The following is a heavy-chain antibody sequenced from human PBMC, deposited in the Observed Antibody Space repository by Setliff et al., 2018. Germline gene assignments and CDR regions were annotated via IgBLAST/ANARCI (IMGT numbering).Heavy chain of an antibody. CDR2: ISTSSGTR. J-gene: IGHJ4*02. CDR1: GFSFSNYG. V-gene: IGHV3-48*01. Sequence: PGGSLRLSCVVSGFSFSNYGMTWVRQAPGKGLEWISYISTSSGTRYYADSVKGRFTISRDNANQSLYLEMSSLRPEDTAVYYCAKVIGGYPPKPSDYWGQGTLVTVSS. D-gene: IGHD3-16*02. CDR3: AKVIGGYPPKPSDY.